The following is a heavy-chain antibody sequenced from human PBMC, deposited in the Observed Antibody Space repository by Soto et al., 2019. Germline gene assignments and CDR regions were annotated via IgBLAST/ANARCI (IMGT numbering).Heavy chain of an antibody. V-gene: IGHV3-64D*06. J-gene: IGHJ4*02. CDR2: VSSDGGTP. Sequence: VGSLRLSCSASGFTFNNYAMHWVRQAPGKGLEYVSTVSSDGGTPYYADSVKGRFTISRDNSKNTLYLQMSSLRAEDTAVYYCVMGYYFDYWGQGTLVTV. D-gene: IGHD3-16*01. CDR1: GFTFNNYA. CDR3: VMGYYFDY.